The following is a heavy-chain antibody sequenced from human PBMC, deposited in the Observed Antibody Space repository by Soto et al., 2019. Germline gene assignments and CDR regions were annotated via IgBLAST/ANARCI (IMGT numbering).Heavy chain of an antibody. CDR2: ISGSGGST. CDR3: AKDRDSSGWYIYYYYGMDV. J-gene: IGHJ6*02. Sequence: GGSLRLSCAASGFTFGSYAMSWVRQAPGKGLEWVSAISGSGGSTYYADSVKGRFTISRDNSKNTLYLQMNRLRAEDTAVYYCAKDRDSSGWYIYYYYGMDVWGQGTTVTVSS. V-gene: IGHV3-23*01. D-gene: IGHD6-19*01. CDR1: GFTFGSYA.